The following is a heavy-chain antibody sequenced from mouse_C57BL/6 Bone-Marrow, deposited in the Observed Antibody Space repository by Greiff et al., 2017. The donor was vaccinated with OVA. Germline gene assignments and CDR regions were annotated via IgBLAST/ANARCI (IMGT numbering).Heavy chain of an antibody. CDR2: IHPSDSDT. Sequence: QVQLQQPGAELVKPGASVKVSCKASGYTFTSYWMHWVKQRPGQGLEWIGRIHPSDSDTNYNQKFKGKATLTVDKSSSTAYMQLSSLTSVDSAVYYCARDSIYYDYAWFAYWGQGTLVTVSA. V-gene: IGHV1-74*01. CDR1: GYTFTSYW. J-gene: IGHJ3*01. CDR3: ARDSIYYDYAWFAY. D-gene: IGHD2-4*01.